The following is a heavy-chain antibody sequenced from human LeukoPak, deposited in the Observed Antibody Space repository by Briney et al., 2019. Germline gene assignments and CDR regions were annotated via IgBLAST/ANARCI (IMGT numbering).Heavy chain of an antibody. CDR1: GGSISSYY. V-gene: IGHV4-4*07. CDR2: FYSSVST. Sequence: PSETLSLTCTVSGGSISSYYWSWIRQPAGKGLEWIGRFYSSVSTNYNPSLKSRVTTSVDRSKNLFSLNLTSVTAADTAVYFCVREKLYSSSWGFQHWGQGALVSVSS. CDR3: VREKLYSSSWGFQH. J-gene: IGHJ1*01. D-gene: IGHD6-13*01.